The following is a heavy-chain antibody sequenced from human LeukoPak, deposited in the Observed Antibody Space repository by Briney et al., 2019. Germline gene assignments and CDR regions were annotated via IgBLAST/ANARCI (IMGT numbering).Heavy chain of an antibody. Sequence: GSLRLFCAGSGFTFSCYSMNWVRQAPGKGVEWVSSISSSSSYIYYADSVKGRFTISRDNAKNSLYLQMNSLRAEDTAVYYCARDALPLQLWARSIWFDPWGQGTLVTVSS. J-gene: IGHJ5*02. CDR1: GFTFSCYS. CDR3: ARDALPLQLWARSIWFDP. V-gene: IGHV3-21*01. D-gene: IGHD5-18*01. CDR2: ISSSSSYI.